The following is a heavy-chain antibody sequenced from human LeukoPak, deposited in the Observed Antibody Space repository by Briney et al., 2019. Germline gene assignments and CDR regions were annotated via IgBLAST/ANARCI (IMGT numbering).Heavy chain of an antibody. Sequence: GGSLRLSCAASGFIFSSYGMHWVRQAPGKGLEWVAVIYYDGSNKYYADSVRRRFTISRDNSKNTLLLQMSSLRAEDTAVYYCARDTFYSSGVYGLDVWGQGTTVTVCS. D-gene: IGHD3-22*01. V-gene: IGHV3-33*01. CDR2: IYYDGSNK. J-gene: IGHJ6*02. CDR3: ARDTFYSSGVYGLDV. CDR1: GFIFSSYG.